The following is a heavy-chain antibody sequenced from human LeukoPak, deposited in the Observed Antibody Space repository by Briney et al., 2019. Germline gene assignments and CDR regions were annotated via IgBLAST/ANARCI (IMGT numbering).Heavy chain of an antibody. CDR3: AKDLEWGQYSSSSYDY. J-gene: IGHJ4*02. D-gene: IGHD6-6*01. CDR2: VSGGGTST. Sequence: GVSLRLSCAASGFTFSSYAMSWVRQAPGKGLEWVSGVSGGGTSTYYADSVKGRYTISRDNSKNTLYLHMNSLRAEDTAVYYCAKDLEWGQYSSSSYDYWGQGTQVTVSS. V-gene: IGHV3-23*01. CDR1: GFTFSSYA.